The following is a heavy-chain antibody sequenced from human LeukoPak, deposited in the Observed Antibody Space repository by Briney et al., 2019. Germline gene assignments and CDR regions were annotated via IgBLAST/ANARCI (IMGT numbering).Heavy chain of an antibody. D-gene: IGHD4-11*01. Sequence: SETLSLTCTVSGGSISSGDYYRSWIRQPPGKGLEWIGYIYYSGSTYYNPSLKSRVTISVDTSKNQFSLKLSSVTAADTAVYYCAREAYSNFYYGMDVWGQGTTVTVSS. CDR3: AREAYSNFYYGMDV. J-gene: IGHJ6*02. CDR2: IYYSGST. V-gene: IGHV4-30-4*01. CDR1: GGSISSGDYY.